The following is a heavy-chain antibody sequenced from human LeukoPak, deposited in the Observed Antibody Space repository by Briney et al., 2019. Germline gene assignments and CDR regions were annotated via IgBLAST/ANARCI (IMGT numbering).Heavy chain of an antibody. V-gene: IGHV3-21*06. CDR3: ARGRSITILRGVAISDGFDI. J-gene: IGHJ3*02. D-gene: IGHD3-10*01. CDR1: GFTFSTYS. CDR2: IATSSDYI. Sequence: KSGGSLRLSCAASGFTFSTYSMNWVRQAPGKGLEWVSSIATSSDYIYYAGSLKGRFTISRDNAKNSLYLHMNSLRPDDTAVYYCARGRSITILRGVAISDGFDIWGQGTKVTVS.